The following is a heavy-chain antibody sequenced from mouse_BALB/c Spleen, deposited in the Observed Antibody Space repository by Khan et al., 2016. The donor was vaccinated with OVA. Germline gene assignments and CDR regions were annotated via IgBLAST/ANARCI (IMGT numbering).Heavy chain of an antibody. J-gene: IGHJ4*01. D-gene: IGHD2-10*01. Sequence: QIQLVQSGPEVKKPGETVKISCKASGHTFTKFGMNWVKQAPGKGLKWMGWINTYTGEPTYADDFNGRFAFYLETSASTAYLQINNLKNEETATYFGARPPYFSYVLDNWGQGTSVTVSS. V-gene: IGHV9-3-1*01. CDR1: GHTFTKFG. CDR2: INTYTGEP. CDR3: ARPPYFSYVLDN.